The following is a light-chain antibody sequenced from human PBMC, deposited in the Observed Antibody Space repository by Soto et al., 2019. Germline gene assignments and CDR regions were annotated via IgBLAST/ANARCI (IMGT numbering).Light chain of an antibody. CDR2: GAS. CDR1: QSVRSSH. Sequence: EIVLTQSPGTLSLSPGERATLSCRASQSVRSSHLAWYHQKPGQAPRLLIYGASSRATGIPDRFSGSGSGTEFTLTISRLEPEDFAVYYCQHYGSSRWTFCQGTKVEIK. CDR3: QHYGSSRWT. V-gene: IGKV3-20*01. J-gene: IGKJ1*01.